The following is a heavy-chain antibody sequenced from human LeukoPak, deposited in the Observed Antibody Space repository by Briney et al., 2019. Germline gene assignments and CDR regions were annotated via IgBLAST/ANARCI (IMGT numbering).Heavy chain of an antibody. V-gene: IGHV4-4*07. D-gene: IGHD3-10*01. J-gene: IGHJ6*03. CDR2: IYTSGST. CDR1: GGSISSYY. Sequence: SETLSLTCTVSGGSISSYYWSWIRQPAGKGLEWIGRIYTSGSTNYNPSLKSRVTMSVDTSKNQFSLKLSSVTAADTAVYYCARMMVRGVISYYYMDVWGKGTTVTISS. CDR3: ARMMVRGVISYYYMDV.